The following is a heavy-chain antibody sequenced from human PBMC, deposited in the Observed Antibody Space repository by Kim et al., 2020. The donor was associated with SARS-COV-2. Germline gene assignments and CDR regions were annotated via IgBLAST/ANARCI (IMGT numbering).Heavy chain of an antibody. D-gene: IGHD2-2*01. V-gene: IGHV1-69*13. CDR3: ARGSGIYQLLSPFDY. Sequence: SVKVSCKASGGTFSSYAISWVRQAPGQGLEWMGGIIPIFGTANYAQKFQGRVTITADESTSTAYMELSSLRSEDTAVYYCARGSGIYQLLSPFDYWGQGTLVTVSS. CDR2: IIPIFGTA. CDR1: GGTFSSYA. J-gene: IGHJ4*02.